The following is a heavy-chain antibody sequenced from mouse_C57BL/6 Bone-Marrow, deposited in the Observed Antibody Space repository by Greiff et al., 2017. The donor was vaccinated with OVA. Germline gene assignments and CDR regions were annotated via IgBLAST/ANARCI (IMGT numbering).Heavy chain of an antibody. V-gene: IGHV1-52*01. J-gene: IGHJ4*01. Sequence: QVQLKQPGAELVRPGSSVKLSCKASGYTFTSYWMHWVKQRPIQGLEWIGNIDPSDSETHYNQKFKDKATLTVDKSSSTAYMQLGSLTSENSAVYYGARWGDGYYLYYAMDYWGQGTSVTVSS. CDR2: IDPSDSET. CDR1: GYTFTSYW. CDR3: ARWGDGYYLYYAMDY. D-gene: IGHD2-3*01.